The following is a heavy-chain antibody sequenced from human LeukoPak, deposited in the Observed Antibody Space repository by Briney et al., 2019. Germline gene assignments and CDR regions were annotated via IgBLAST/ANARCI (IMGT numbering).Heavy chain of an antibody. Sequence: ASVKVSCKASGYTFTSYAMHWVRQAPGQRLEWMGWINAGNGNTKYSQKFQGRVTITRDTSASTACMELSSLRSEDTAVYYCARDGYYDSSGKNWFDPWGQGTLVTVSS. V-gene: IGHV1-3*01. D-gene: IGHD3-22*01. CDR2: INAGNGNT. CDR1: GYTFTSYA. CDR3: ARDGYYDSSGKNWFDP. J-gene: IGHJ5*02.